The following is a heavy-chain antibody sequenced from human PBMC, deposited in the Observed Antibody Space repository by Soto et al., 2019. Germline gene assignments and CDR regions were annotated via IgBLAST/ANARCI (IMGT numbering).Heavy chain of an antibody. D-gene: IGHD6-19*01. CDR3: ARNPRWQWLNV. CDR2: VSYSGSA. CDR1: GGSIISSAYY. V-gene: IGHV4-31*03. Sequence: QVQLQESGPGLVKPSQTLSLNCTVSGGSIISSAYYWHWVRQRPGRGLEWIGYVSYSGSAYCNPSLSSRVSITIDVSENQFSLNLASVTAADTAVYYCARNPRWQWLNVWGQGTRVTVSS. J-gene: IGHJ6*02.